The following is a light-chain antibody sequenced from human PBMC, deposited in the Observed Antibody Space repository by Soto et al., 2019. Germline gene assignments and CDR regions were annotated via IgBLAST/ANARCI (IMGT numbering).Light chain of an antibody. CDR2: AAS. CDR1: RIITGY. CDR3: QQSYSTPGT. Sequence: DVQLTQSPSSLSASLGDRVTITCRASRIITGYLNWYQRKPGKAPELLMYAASNLEGGVPSRFSGSESGTEFTLTISSLQLEDCGTYYCQQSYSTPGTFGQGTRV. J-gene: IGKJ1*01. V-gene: IGKV1-39*01.